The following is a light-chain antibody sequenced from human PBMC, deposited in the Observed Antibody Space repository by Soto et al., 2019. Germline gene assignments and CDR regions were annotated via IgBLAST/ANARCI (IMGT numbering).Light chain of an antibody. CDR3: QQYETFSGT. CDR1: QSISSW. Sequence: DIQMTQSPSTLSASVGDIVTITCRASQSISSWLAWYQQKPGKAPKVLIYDASALPRGVPSRFSGSGSGTKFTLTIASLQPDDFATYYCQQYETFSGTLGPGTKVDIK. J-gene: IGKJ1*01. V-gene: IGKV1-5*01. CDR2: DAS.